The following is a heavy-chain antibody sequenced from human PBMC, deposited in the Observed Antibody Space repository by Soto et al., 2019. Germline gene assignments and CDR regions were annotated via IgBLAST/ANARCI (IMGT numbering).Heavy chain of an antibody. CDR1: GFTFDDYA. Sequence: GGSLRLSCAASGFTFDDYAMHWVRQAPGKGLEWVSGISWNSGSIGYADSVKGRFTISRDNAKNSLYLQMNSLRAEDTALYYCAKDLGYCSSTSCYPVYGMDVWGQGTTVTVS. J-gene: IGHJ6*02. CDR2: ISWNSGSI. CDR3: AKDLGYCSSTSCYPVYGMDV. V-gene: IGHV3-9*01. D-gene: IGHD2-2*01.